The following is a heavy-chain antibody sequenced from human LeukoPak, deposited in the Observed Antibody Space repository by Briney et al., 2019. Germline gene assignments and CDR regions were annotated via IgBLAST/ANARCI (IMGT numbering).Heavy chain of an antibody. J-gene: IGHJ5*02. V-gene: IGHV3-48*03. CDR2: ISSSGSTI. CDR3: ARDPITMVRGVLRWFDP. D-gene: IGHD3-10*01. Sequence: GGSLRLSCAASGFTFSSYEMNWVRQAPGKGLEWVSYISSSGSTIYYADSVKGRFTISRDNAMNSLYLQMNSLRAEDTAVYYCARDPITMVRGVLRWFDPWGQGTLVTVSS. CDR1: GFTFSSYE.